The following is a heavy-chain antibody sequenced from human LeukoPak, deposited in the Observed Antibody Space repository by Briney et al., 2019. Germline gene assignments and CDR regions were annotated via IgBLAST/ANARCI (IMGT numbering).Heavy chain of an antibody. D-gene: IGHD2-21*01. V-gene: IGHV1-2*02. J-gene: IGHJ4*02. CDR2: INPNSDYT. CDR1: GYTFTDYY. CDR3: AVAPGDY. Sequence: ASVRVSCKASGYTFTDYYIHWVRQAPGQGLEWMGWINPNSDYTFYAQKFQGRVTLTRDTSISTVYMELTTLTSDDTALYYCAVAPGDYWGQGTLVSVSA.